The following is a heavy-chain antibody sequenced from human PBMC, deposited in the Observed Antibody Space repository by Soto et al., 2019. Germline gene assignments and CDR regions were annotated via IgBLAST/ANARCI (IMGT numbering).Heavy chain of an antibody. Sequence: QVQLVQSGAEVKRPGSSVKVSCKASGATFSGSAFSWVRQAPGQGLEWMGGITPTLGTTNYAQHLQGRVTNTADESTATSFMELTSLTSADTAVYYCARGFTTGATMEGFDYWGQGTLVTVSS. CDR3: ARGFTTGATMEGFDY. CDR2: ITPTLGTT. J-gene: IGHJ4*02. D-gene: IGHD1-1*01. V-gene: IGHV1-69*01. CDR1: GATFSGSA.